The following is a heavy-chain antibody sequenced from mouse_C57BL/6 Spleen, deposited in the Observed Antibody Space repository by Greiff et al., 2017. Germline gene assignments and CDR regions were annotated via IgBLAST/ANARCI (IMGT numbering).Heavy chain of an antibody. CDR2: INPSSGYT. CDR1: GYTFTSYS. V-gene: IGHV1-4*01. CDR3: ARLEYGSSYYFDY. J-gene: IGHJ2*01. D-gene: IGHD1-1*01. Sequence: QVQLQQSGAELARPGASVKMSCKASGYTFTSYSMHWVKQRPGQGLEWIGYINPSSGYTKYNQKFKDKATLTADTSSSTAYMQLSSLTSEDSAVYYCARLEYGSSYYFDYWGQGTTLTVSS.